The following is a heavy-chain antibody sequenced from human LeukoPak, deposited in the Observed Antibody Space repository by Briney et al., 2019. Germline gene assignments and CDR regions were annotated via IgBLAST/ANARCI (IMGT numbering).Heavy chain of an antibody. CDR3: ARVGRMFSSGWYDAFDI. D-gene: IGHD6-19*01. CDR1: GFTFSSYW. V-gene: IGHV3-7*01. CDR2: IKQDGSEK. Sequence: GGSLRLSCAASGFTFSSYWMSWVRQAPGKGLEWVANIKQDGSEKYYVDSVKGRFTISRDNAKNSLYLQMNSLRAEDTAVYYCARVGRMFSSGWYDAFDIWGQGTMVTVSS. J-gene: IGHJ3*02.